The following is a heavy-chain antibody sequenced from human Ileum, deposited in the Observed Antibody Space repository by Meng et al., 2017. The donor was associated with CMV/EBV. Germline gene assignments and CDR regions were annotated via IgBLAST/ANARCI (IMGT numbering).Heavy chain of an antibody. D-gene: IGHD7-27*01. Sequence: VSCETSGYTFTVYTIRWARQAPGQGLEWMGRINTNSGDTFYAQKFRGRVTMTRDTSFRTVFMELSGLQSHDTAIYYCARDNWGSDYWGQGTLVTVSS. J-gene: IGHJ4*02. V-gene: IGHV1-2*06. CDR1: GYTFTVYT. CDR3: ARDNWGSDY. CDR2: INTNSGDT.